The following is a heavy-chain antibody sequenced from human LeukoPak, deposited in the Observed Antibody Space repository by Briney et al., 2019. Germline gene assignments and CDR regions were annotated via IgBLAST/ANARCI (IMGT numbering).Heavy chain of an antibody. D-gene: IGHD3-10*01. CDR1: GYTFTSNY. J-gene: IGHJ5*02. V-gene: IGHV1-2*06. CDR3: ARDGGSLYYYGSGSYLIDP. CDR2: INPNSGGT. Sequence: ASVKVFCKASGYTFTSNYMHWVRQAPGQGLEWVGRINPNSGGTNYAQKFQGRVTMTRDTSISTAYMELSRLRSDDTAVYYCARDGGSLYYYGSGSYLIDPWGQGTLVTVSS.